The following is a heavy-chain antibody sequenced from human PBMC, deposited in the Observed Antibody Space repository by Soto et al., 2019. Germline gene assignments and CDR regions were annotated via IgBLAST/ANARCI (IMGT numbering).Heavy chain of an antibody. D-gene: IGHD3-22*01. CDR2: IIPNSGGT. CDR1: GCTFSSYA. CDR3: ARSQITMIVVDTGFDY. V-gene: IGHV1-2*02. J-gene: IGHJ4*02. Sequence: ASVKVSCKASGCTFSSYAISWVRQAPGQGLEWMGGIIPNSGGTNYAQKFQGRVTMTRDTSISTAYMELSRLRSDDTAVYYCARSQITMIVVDTGFDYWGQGTLVTVSS.